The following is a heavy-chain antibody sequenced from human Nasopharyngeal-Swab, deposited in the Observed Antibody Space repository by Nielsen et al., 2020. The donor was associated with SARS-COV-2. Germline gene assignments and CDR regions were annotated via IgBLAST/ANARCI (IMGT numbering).Heavy chain of an antibody. CDR1: GFTFSSYG. J-gene: IGHJ6*02. V-gene: IGHV3-33*01. CDR3: AREDYDILTGYYQDYYYYYGMGV. Sequence: GGSLRLSCAASGFTFSSYGMHWVRQAPGKGLEWVAVIWYDGSNKYYADSVKGRFTISRDNSKNTLYLQMNSLRAEDTAVYYCAREDYDILTGYYQDYYYYYGMGVWGQGTTVTVSS. CDR2: IWYDGSNK. D-gene: IGHD3-9*01.